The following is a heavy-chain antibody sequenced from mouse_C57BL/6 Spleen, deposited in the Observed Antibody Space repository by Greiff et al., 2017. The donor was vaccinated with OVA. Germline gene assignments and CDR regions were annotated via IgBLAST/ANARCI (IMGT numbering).Heavy chain of an antibody. CDR3: TTRSSPYYARDY. V-gene: IGHV14-4*01. CDR2: IDPENGDT. Sequence: EVKLMESGAELVRPGASVKLSCTASGFNIKDDYMHWVKQRPEQGLEWIGWIDPENGDTEYASKFQGKATITADTSSNTAYLQISSLTSEDTAVYYCTTRSSPYYARDYWGQGTSVTVSS. J-gene: IGHJ4*01. CDR1: GFNIKDDY. D-gene: IGHD1-1*01.